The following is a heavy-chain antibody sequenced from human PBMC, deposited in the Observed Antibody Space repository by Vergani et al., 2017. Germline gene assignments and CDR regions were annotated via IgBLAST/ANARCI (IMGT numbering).Heavy chain of an antibody. Sequence: QLQLQESGPGLVRPSETPSLTCSVSGASISSGPFFWSWIRQPAGKGLEWIVRTSNSGSAKYNSSLRSRVTISVDTADNQFSLKLRSLTVADTAVYYCVREDVRYYDSYGDSAGFFDSWGQETLVTVSS. D-gene: IGHD3-22*01. CDR3: VREDVRYYDSYGDSAGFFDS. CDR2: TSNSGSA. V-gene: IGHV4-61*02. J-gene: IGHJ5*01. CDR1: GASISSGPFF.